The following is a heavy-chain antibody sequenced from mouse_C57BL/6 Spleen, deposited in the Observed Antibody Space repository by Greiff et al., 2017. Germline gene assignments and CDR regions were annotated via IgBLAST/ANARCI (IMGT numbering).Heavy chain of an antibody. D-gene: IGHD1-1*01. Sequence: VQLQQPGAELVRPGSSVKLSCKASGYTFTSYWMHWVKQRPIQGLEWIGNIDPSDSETHYNQKFKDKATLTVDKSSSTAYMQLSSLTSEDSAVYYCATFYYGSSFDYWGQGTTLTVSS. J-gene: IGHJ2*01. V-gene: IGHV1-52*01. CDR1: GYTFTSYW. CDR2: IDPSDSET. CDR3: ATFYYGSSFDY.